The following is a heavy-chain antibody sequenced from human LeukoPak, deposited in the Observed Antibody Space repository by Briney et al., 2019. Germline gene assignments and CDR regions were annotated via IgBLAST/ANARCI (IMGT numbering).Heavy chain of an antibody. D-gene: IGHD3-10*02. CDR1: GYTFTSYG. CDR3: ARGGTGGLDVRGGYFDY. V-gene: IGHV1-18*01. CDR2: ISAYNGNT. J-gene: IGHJ4*02. Sequence: GASVKASCKASGYTFTSYGISWVRQAPGQGLEWMGWISAYNGNTNYAQKLQGRVTMTTDTSTSTAYMELRSLRSDDTAVYYCARGGTGGLDVRGGYFDYWGQGTLVTVSS.